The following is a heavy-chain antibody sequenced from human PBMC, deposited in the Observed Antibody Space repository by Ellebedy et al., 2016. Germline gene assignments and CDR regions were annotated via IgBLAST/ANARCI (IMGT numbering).Heavy chain of an antibody. CDR2: IVFSGTAT. J-gene: IGHJ4*02. V-gene: IGHV3-21*04. CDR3: ARGGGPELDY. D-gene: IGHD1-14*01. Sequence: GESLKISXAASGFTFNIAGMTWVRQAPGKGLEWVATIVFSGTATYYSDSVKGRFIISRDNAKNSLFLQMNSLRAEDTAVYYCARGGGPELDYWGQGTLVTVSS. CDR1: GFTFNIAG.